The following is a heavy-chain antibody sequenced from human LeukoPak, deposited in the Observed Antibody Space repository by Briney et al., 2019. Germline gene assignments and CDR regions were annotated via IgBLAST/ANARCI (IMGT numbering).Heavy chain of an antibody. Sequence: SGTLSLTCVVSGGSITNNNWWSWVRQPPGKGLEWIGSIYDSGSTYYNPSLKSRVTISVDTSKNQFSLKLNSVIAADTAVYYCARHYGPWGQGTLVTVSS. CDR2: IYDSGST. V-gene: IGHV4-4*02. CDR3: ARHYGP. D-gene: IGHD3-16*01. CDR1: GGSITNNNW. J-gene: IGHJ5*02.